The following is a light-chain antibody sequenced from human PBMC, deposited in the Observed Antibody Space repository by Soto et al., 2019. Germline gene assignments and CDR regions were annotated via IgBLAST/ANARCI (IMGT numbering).Light chain of an antibody. CDR2: EVS. Sequence: DVVMTQTPLSLSVAPGQPASISCKSSQSLLHITGETFLFWYLQKPGQSPQLLIYEVSTRVSGVPDRFSGSGSGTDFTLEISRVETDDVGIYYSMQSTLLPPTFGHGTRLGIE. CDR3: MQSTLLPPT. CDR1: QSLLHITGETF. V-gene: IGKV2D-29*02. J-gene: IGKJ5*01.